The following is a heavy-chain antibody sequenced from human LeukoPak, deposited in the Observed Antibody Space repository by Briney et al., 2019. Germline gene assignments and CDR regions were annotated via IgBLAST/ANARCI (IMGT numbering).Heavy chain of an antibody. CDR1: GYSISSGYY. CDR2: LSHSGST. D-gene: IGHD2-21*02. V-gene: IGHV4-38-2*02. Sequence: SETLSLTCSVSGYSISSGYYWGWIRQPPGKGLEWIGSLSHSGSTYYNPSLKSRVTISVDTSKNQFSLKLSSVTAADTAVYYCARECGGDCVNAFDIWGQGTMVTVSS. J-gene: IGHJ3*02. CDR3: ARECGGDCVNAFDI.